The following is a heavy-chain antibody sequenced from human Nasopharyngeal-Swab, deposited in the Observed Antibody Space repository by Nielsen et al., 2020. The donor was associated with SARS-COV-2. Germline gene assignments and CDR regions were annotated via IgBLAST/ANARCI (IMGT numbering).Heavy chain of an antibody. CDR2: IYPGDSDT. CDR1: GYSFTSYW. J-gene: IGHJ4*02. Sequence: GSLRLSCKGSGYSFTSYWIGWVRQMPGKGLEWMGIIYPGDSDTRYSPSFQGQVTISADKSISTAYLQWSSPKASDTAMYYCARHESGMYSGYDFWGQGTLVTVSS. V-gene: IGHV5-51*01. D-gene: IGHD5-12*01. CDR3: ARHESGMYSGYDF.